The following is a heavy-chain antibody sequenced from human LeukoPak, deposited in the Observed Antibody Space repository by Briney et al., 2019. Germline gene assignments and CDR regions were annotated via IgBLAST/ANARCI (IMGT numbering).Heavy chain of an antibody. CDR2: TWYDGSNK. V-gene: IGHV3-33*01. J-gene: IGHJ4*02. D-gene: IGHD1-26*01. CDR3: ARGGLTIAEATTSWYLDY. CDR1: GFXFSIYG. Sequence: PGGSLRLSCATSGFXFSIYGIHWVRQAQGKGLEWVALTWYDGSNKNYADSVKGRFTISRDNSKNTLYLQMNSLRGEDTAVYYCARGGLTIAEATTSWYLDYWGQGTLVTVSS.